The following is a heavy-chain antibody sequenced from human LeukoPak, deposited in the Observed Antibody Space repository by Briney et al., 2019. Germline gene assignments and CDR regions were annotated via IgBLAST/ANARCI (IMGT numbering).Heavy chain of an antibody. J-gene: IGHJ4*02. CDR3: ARGLRGEGGYYDY. D-gene: IGHD3-22*01. CDR2: IYYSGST. V-gene: IGHV4-39*07. Sequence: SETLSLTCTVSGGSISSSSYYWGWIRQPPGKGLEWIGSIYYSGSTYYNPSLKSRVTISVDTSKNQFSLKLSSVTAADTAVYYCARGLRGEGGYYDYWGPGTLVTVSS. CDR1: GGSISSSSYY.